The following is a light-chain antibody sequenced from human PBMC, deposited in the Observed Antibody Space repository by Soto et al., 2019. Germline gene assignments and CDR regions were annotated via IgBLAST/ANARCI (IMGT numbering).Light chain of an antibody. CDR1: QSVGSY. CDR3: QQRSDWPST. V-gene: IGKV3-11*01. Sequence: EIVLTQSPATLSLSPGDRATLSCRASQSVGSYLGWYQQRPGQAPRLLIYDASNRATGIPAMFSGSGSGTDFPPTISSREPEDFAVYYCQQRSDWPSTFGGGTKVEIK. CDR2: DAS. J-gene: IGKJ4*01.